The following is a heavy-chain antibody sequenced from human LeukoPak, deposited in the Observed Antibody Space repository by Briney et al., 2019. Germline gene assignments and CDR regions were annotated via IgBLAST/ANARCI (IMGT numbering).Heavy chain of an antibody. Sequence: SETLSLTCAVSGGSIISSSYNWGWIRQPPGKGLEWIGTIYHSGTTYYNPSLKSRVTISVDTSKNQFFLKLSSVTAADTAVYYCARLPTGYPNWFDPWGQGTLVTVSS. V-gene: IGHV4-39*01. J-gene: IGHJ5*02. D-gene: IGHD3-9*01. CDR3: ARLPTGYPNWFDP. CDR2: IYHSGTT. CDR1: GGSIISSSYN.